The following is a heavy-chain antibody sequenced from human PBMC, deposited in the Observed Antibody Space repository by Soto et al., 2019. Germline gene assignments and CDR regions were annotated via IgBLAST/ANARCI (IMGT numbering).Heavy chain of an antibody. CDR3: ATLTVRQDIVVVPAAKVPFDY. D-gene: IGHD2-2*01. V-gene: IGHV1-24*01. Sequence: GASVKVSCKVSGYTLTELSMHCVRQAPGKGLEWMGGFDPEDGETIYAQKFQGRVTMTEDTSTDTAYMELSSLRSEDTAVYYCATLTVRQDIVVVPAAKVPFDYWGQGTLVTVSS. J-gene: IGHJ4*02. CDR1: GYTLTELS. CDR2: FDPEDGET.